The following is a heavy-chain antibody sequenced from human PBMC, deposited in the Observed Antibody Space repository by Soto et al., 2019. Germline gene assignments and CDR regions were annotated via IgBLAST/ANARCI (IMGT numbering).Heavy chain of an antibody. Sequence: GASVKVSCKASGYTFTSYYMHWVRQAPGQGLEWMGIINPSGGSTTYAQKFQGRVTMTRDTSTSTVCMELSSLRSEDTAVYYCARGDIVAIFGMDVWGQGTTVTVSS. CDR3: ARGDIVAIFGMDV. J-gene: IGHJ6*02. D-gene: IGHD5-12*01. V-gene: IGHV1-46*01. CDR1: GYTFTSYY. CDR2: INPSGGST.